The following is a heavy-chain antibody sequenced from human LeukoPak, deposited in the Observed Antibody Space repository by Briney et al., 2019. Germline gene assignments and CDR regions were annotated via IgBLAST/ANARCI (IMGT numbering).Heavy chain of an antibody. J-gene: IGHJ4*02. CDR2: IYTSGGT. CDR1: GGSIGSYY. D-gene: IGHD6-6*01. V-gene: IGHV4-4*07. Sequence: SETLSLTCTVSGGSIGSYYWSWIRQPAGKGLEWIGRIYTSGGTVYNPSLKSRVTMSVDTSKNQFSLKLSSVTAADTAVYYCARQADDSSSSLVYFDYWGQGTLVTVSS. CDR3: ARQADDSSSSLVYFDY.